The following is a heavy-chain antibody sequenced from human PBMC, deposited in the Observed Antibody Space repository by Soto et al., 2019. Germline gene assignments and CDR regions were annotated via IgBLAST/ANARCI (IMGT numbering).Heavy chain of an antibody. J-gene: IGHJ3*02. D-gene: IGHD3-3*01. V-gene: IGHV3-33*01. CDR1: GFTFSSHG. Sequence: GGSLRLSCAAAGFTFSSHGMHWVRQAPGKGLEWVAVIWYDGSNKYYADSVKGRFTISRDNSKNTLYLQMNSLRAEDTAVYYCARGRLQNYDFWSGYYRNAFDIWGQGTMVTVSS. CDR3: ARGRLQNYDFWSGYYRNAFDI. CDR2: IWYDGSNK.